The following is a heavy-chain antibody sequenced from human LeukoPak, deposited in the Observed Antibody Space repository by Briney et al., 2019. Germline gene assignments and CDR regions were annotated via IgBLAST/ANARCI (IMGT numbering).Heavy chain of an antibody. CDR2: ISACNGNT. CDR3: ARDGRQDGRFEY. CDR1: GYTFTSYG. V-gene: IGHV1-18*01. J-gene: IGHJ4*02. Sequence: ASVKVSCKASGYTFTSYGISWVRQAPGQGPEWMGWISACNGNTYYAQNLQGRVTMTTDTSTSTAYMELRSLRSDDTAVYYCARDGRQDGRFEYWGQGTLVTVSS.